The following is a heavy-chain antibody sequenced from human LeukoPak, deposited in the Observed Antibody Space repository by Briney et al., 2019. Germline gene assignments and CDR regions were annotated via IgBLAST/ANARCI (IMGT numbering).Heavy chain of an antibody. CDR2: IYHSGST. V-gene: IGHV4-30-2*01. Sequence: SETLSLTCAVSGGSISSGGYSWSWIRQPPGKGLEWIGYIYHSGSTYYNPSLKSRVTISVDRSKNQFSLKLSSVTAADTAVYYCARAKSGYSSSAADYWGQGTLVTVSS. J-gene: IGHJ4*02. CDR3: ARAKSGYSSSAADY. CDR1: GGSISSGGYS. D-gene: IGHD6-19*01.